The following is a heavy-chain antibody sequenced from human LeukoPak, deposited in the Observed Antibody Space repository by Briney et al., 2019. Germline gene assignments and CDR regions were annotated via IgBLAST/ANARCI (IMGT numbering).Heavy chain of an antibody. V-gene: IGHV1-18*01. Sequence: ASVKVSCKASGYTFTSYGISWVRQAPGQGLEWMGWISAYNGNTNYAQKLQGRVTMTTDTSTSTAYMELRSLRSDDTAVYYCAREVVVPAATYYYYYYMDVWGKGTTVTVSS. D-gene: IGHD2-2*01. CDR1: GYTFTSYG. CDR3: AREVVVPAATYYYYYYMDV. J-gene: IGHJ6*03. CDR2: ISAYNGNT.